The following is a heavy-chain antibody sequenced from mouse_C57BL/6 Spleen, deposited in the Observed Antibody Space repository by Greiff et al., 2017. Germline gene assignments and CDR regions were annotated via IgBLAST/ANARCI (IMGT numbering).Heavy chain of an antibody. J-gene: IGHJ3*01. CDR2: IWRGGST. V-gene: IGHV2-5*01. CDR1: GFSLTSYG. CDR3: AKKSDYDENWFAY. D-gene: IGHD2-4*01. Sequence: VQLVESGPGLVQPSQSLSITCTVSGFSLTSYGVHWVRQSPGKGLEWLGVIWRGGSTDYNAAFMSRLSITKDNSKSQVFFKMNSLQADDTAIYYCAKKSDYDENWFAYWGQGTLVTVSA.